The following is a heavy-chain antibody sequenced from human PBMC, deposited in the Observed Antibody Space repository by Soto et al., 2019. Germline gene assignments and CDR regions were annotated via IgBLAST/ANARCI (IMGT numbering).Heavy chain of an antibody. D-gene: IGHD1-1*01. CDR2: FYWDDTK. V-gene: IGHV2-5*02. Sequence: QITLKESGPTVVKPTQTLTLTCTFSGFSLSTTGVGVGWIRQSPGKALEWLALFYWDDTKRYSPSLKTRLTITKDTSKNQVVLTMTNMDPVDTATYYCVHRHYNLGKYGMDVWGQGTTVTVSS. J-gene: IGHJ6*02. CDR3: VHRHYNLGKYGMDV. CDR1: GFSLSTTGVG.